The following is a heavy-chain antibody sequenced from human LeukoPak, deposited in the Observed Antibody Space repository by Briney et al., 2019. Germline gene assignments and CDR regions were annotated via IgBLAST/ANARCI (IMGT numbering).Heavy chain of an antibody. D-gene: IGHD2-2*01. CDR2: IYHSGST. V-gene: IGHV4-38-2*02. CDR3: ARAPSSIVVVPAADY. J-gene: IGHJ4*02. CDR1: AFSISSGFY. Sequence: SETLSLTCTVSAFSISSGFYWGWIRQPPGKGLEWIGSIYHSGSTFYNPSLKRRVTISVDTSKNQFSLKLSSVTAAGTAVYYCARAPSSIVVVPAADYWGQGTLVTVSS.